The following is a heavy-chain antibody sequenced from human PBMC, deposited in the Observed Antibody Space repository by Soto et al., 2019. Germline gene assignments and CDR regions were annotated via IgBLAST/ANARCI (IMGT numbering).Heavy chain of an antibody. CDR1: GGSFSGYY. CDR3: ARGSNCSSTSCYVHWFDP. CDR2: INHSGST. Sequence: SETLSLTCAVYGGSFSGYYWSWIRQPPGKGLEWIGEINHSGSTNYNPSLKSRVTISVDTSKNQFSLKLSSVTAADTAVYYCARGSNCSSTSCYVHWFDPWGQGTLVTVSS. V-gene: IGHV4-34*01. D-gene: IGHD2-2*01. J-gene: IGHJ5*02.